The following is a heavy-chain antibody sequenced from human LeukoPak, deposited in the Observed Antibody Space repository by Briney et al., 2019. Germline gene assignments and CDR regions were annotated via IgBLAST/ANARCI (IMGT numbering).Heavy chain of an antibody. CDR2: IYPGDSDT. V-gene: IGHV5-51*01. CDR1: GYSFTSYW. CDR3: ASSGYCSGGSCYAGWGY. D-gene: IGHD2-15*01. J-gene: IGHJ4*02. Sequence: GASLQISCKGSGYSFTSYWIGWVRQLPGKGLEWMGIIYPGDSDTRYSPSFQGQVTISADKSISTAYLQWSSLKASDTAMYYCASSGYCSGGSCYAGWGYWGQGTLVTVSS.